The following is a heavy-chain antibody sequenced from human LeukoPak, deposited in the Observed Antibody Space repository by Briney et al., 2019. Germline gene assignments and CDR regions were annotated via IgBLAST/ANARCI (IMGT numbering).Heavy chain of an antibody. CDR3: TCHSKEWLFGH. CDR2: IKSKTDGETT. Sequence: GGSLRLSCAASGFTFSNAWMTWVRQAPGEGLEWVGHIKSKTDGETTDYAAPVKGRFTISRDDSRDTVYLQMNSLKTEDTAVYYCTCHSKEWLFGHWGQGTLVTVSS. V-gene: IGHV3-15*01. CDR1: GFTFSNAW. J-gene: IGHJ5*02. D-gene: IGHD3-3*01.